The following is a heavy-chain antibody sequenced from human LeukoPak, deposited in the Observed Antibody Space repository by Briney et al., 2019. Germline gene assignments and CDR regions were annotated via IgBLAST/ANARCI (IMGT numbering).Heavy chain of an antibody. Sequence: GASVKVSCKPSLYTFRHYYLHWVRQAPGPGLEWLGWINPDCCGKHQPQTSQGRLIMTRYMSISTAYMELTRLRSDDTAVYYCTGSGLVPDTMGAYYHHYGLDVWGQGTMVTVSS. CDR2: INPDCCGK. D-gene: IGHD2-2*01. J-gene: IGHJ6*02. CDR3: TGSGLVPDTMGAYYHHYGLDV. V-gene: IGHV1-2*02. CDR1: LYTFRHYY.